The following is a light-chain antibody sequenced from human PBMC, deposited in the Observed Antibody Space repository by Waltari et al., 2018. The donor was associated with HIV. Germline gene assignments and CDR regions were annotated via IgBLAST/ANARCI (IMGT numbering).Light chain of an antibody. CDR2: EVS. Sequence: QSALTQPASVSGSPGQSITISCTGTSSDVGGYNYVSWYQQPPGKAPKIMIYEVSNRPSGVSNRFSGSKSGHTASLTISGRQAEDEADYYCSSYTSSSTQVFGTGTKVTVL. CDR3: SSYTSSSTQV. J-gene: IGLJ1*01. V-gene: IGLV2-14*01. CDR1: SSDVGGYNY.